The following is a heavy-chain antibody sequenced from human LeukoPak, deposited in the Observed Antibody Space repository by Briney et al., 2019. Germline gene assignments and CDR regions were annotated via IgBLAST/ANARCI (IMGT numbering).Heavy chain of an antibody. CDR2: IIPIFGTA. CDR1: GGTFSSYA. CDR3: ARGPYCSGGSCYISWFDP. Sequence: ASVKVSCKASGGTFSSYAISWVRQAPGQGLEWMGGIIPIFGTANYAQKFQGRVTITADKSTSTAYMELSSLRSEDTAVYYCARGPYCSGGSCYISWFDPWGQGTLVTVSS. J-gene: IGHJ5*02. V-gene: IGHV1-69*06. D-gene: IGHD2-15*01.